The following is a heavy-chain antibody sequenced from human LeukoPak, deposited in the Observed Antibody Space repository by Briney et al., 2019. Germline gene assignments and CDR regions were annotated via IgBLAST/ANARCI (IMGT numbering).Heavy chain of an antibody. CDR3: ARGYGWRKDY. Sequence: KPSQTLSLTCAISGDSVSSNSVAWSWIRQSPSRGLEWLGRTFYRSKWYIDYAESVKSRISINPDTSKNQFSLQLNSVTPEDTAVYYCARGYGWRKDYWGQGTLVTVSS. CDR1: GDSVSSNSVA. J-gene: IGHJ4*02. CDR2: TFYRSKWYI. D-gene: IGHD6-19*01. V-gene: IGHV6-1*01.